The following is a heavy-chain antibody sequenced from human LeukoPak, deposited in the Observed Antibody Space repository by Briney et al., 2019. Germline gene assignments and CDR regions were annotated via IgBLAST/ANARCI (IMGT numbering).Heavy chain of an antibody. CDR2: MSVGSGLI. D-gene: IGHD1-26*01. J-gene: IGHJ4*02. Sequence: PGESLRLSCAASGFTFSSYAMTWVRQAPGKGLEWVSSMSVGSGLIYYAESVKGRFTVSRDNAKKSLYLQMNSLRAEDTAVYYCAREFEGTASGAGYWGQGTLVTVSS. CDR1: GFTFSSYA. V-gene: IGHV3-21*01. CDR3: AREFEGTASGAGY.